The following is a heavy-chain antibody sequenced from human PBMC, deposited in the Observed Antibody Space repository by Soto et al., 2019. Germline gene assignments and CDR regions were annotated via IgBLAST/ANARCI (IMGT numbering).Heavy chain of an antibody. CDR3: ARRGLADCDGDCSLSI. CDR1: CCRLTSNY. V-gene: IGHV1-46*01. Sequence: ASVKVACEGSCCRLTSNYINFVRHPAGQGLEWTGIINPSGGNTNYAQKFRGRVSMTRDTSTTTVYLELSRLRTDDTAVYYCARRGLADCDGDCSLSIWAPGTVFTI. D-gene: IGHD2-21*02. CDR2: INPSGGNT. J-gene: IGHJ4*02.